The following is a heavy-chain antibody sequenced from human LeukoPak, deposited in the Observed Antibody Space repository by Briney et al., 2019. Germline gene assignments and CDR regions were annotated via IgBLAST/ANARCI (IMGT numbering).Heavy chain of an antibody. CDR3: AKEPRGSSSRLIYFDY. Sequence: GGSLRLSCAASGFIFDDYGMSWVRQAPGKGLEWVSDINSSGGRTYYADSVRGRFTISRDNSKNTLYLHMSSLRAEDTAVYYCAKEPRGSSSRLIYFDYWGQGTLVTVSS. J-gene: IGHJ4*02. V-gene: IGHV3-23*01. D-gene: IGHD6-13*01. CDR2: INSSGGRT. CDR1: GFIFDDYG.